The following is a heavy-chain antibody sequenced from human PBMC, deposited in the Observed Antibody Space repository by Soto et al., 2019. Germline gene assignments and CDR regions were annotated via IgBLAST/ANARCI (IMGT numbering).Heavy chain of an antibody. J-gene: IGHJ4*02. CDR3: AKDPTSYDSSAQFDS. V-gene: IGHV3-23*01. CDR2: ISGGGGST. Sequence: EVQLLESGGRLVQPGGSLRLSCAASGFSFSIYAMNWVRQAPGKGLEWVSGISGGGGSTYHADSVKGRFTISRDNSKNMLYLQMNSLRAEDTAVYYCAKDPTSYDSSAQFDSWGQGTLVTVSS. D-gene: IGHD3-22*01. CDR1: GFSFSIYA.